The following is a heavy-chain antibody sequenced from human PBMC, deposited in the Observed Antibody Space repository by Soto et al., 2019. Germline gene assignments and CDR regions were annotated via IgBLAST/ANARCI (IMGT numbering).Heavy chain of an antibody. Sequence: PTLVNPTQTLTLTCTFSGFSFTTSEMRVGWIRQPPGKALEWLARIDWDDDKFYSTSLKTRLTISKDTSKNQVVLTMTNMDPVDTATYYCAHIEVSGSAFDIWGQGTMVTVS. V-gene: IGHV2-70*04. CDR2: IDWDDDK. D-gene: IGHD2-15*01. CDR3: AHIEVSGSAFDI. CDR1: GFSFTTSEMR. J-gene: IGHJ3*02.